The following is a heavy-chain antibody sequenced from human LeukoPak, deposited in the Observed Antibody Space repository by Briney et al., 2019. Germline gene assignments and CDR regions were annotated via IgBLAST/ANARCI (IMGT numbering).Heavy chain of an antibody. CDR3: GGYHYYVGGGDAFDI. J-gene: IGHJ3*02. D-gene: IGHD3-10*02. V-gene: IGHV3-23*01. CDR1: GFTFGNYA. CDR2: IASYGGTT. Sequence: GGSLRLSCAASGFTFGNYAMSWVRQAPGKGLQWVSTIASYGGTTYYADSVKGRLTISRDNFKNAVYLQMNSLRAEDTAVYYCGGYHYYVGGGDAFDIWAKGTLVTVSS.